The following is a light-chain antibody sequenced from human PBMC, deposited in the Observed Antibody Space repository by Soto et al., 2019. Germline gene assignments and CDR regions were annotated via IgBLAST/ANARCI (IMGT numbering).Light chain of an antibody. J-gene: IGKJ4*01. V-gene: IGKV1-39*01. CDR3: QQSFSFPAT. CDR2: GAS. CDR1: QSISRN. Sequence: DIQMTQSPSSLSASVGDRVTITCRAGQSISRNLNWYQQKPGTAPKLLMFGASTLQSGVPSRFSGSGSGTDFTLTITSLQPEDFVTYFCQQSFSFPATFGGGTKVDIK.